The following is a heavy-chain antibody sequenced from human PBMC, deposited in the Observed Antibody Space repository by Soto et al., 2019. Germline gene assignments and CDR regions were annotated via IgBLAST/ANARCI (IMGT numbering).Heavy chain of an antibody. CDR2: VFYSGST. CDR1: GGSISSSSYY. D-gene: IGHD5-12*01. Sequence: QLQLQESGPGLVKPSETLSLTCTVSGGSISSSSYYWGWIRQPPGKGLEWIGNVFYSGSTYYNPSLKRRVPMPLDTPKNQSSLKLSSVTAADTAVYYWASSQRGSYFDYWGQGTLVTVSS. J-gene: IGHJ4*02. CDR3: ASSQRGSYFDY. V-gene: IGHV4-39*01.